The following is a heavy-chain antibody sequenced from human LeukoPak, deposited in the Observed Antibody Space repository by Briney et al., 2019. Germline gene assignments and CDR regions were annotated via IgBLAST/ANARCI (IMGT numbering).Heavy chain of an antibody. CDR3: ARRYFAVGLNKPYYYGSGSNNWFDP. Sequence: SETLSLTCTVSGGSISSSSYYWGWIRQPPGKGLEWIGSIYYSGSTNYNPPLKSRVTISVDTSKNQFSLKLSSVTAADTAVYYCARRYFAVGLNKPYYYGSGSNNWFDPWGQGTLVTVSS. J-gene: IGHJ5*02. CDR1: GGSISSSSYY. V-gene: IGHV4-39*07. CDR2: IYYSGST. D-gene: IGHD3-10*01.